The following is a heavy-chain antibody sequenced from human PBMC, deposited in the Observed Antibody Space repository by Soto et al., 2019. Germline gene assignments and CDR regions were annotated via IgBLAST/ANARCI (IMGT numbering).Heavy chain of an antibody. CDR3: ARVPGRL. CDR1: GFSVSRYY. Sequence: QLVETGGGVIQPGTSLTLSCAASGFSVSRYYMTWVRQAPGKGLEWVSFVYSGGATFYADSVKGRFILSRDDSQNTMYLQMNHLRAEDTAVYYCARVPGRLWGRGPLVNVAS. CDR2: VYSGGAT. V-gene: IGHV3-53*02. D-gene: IGHD3-10*01. J-gene: IGHJ4*02.